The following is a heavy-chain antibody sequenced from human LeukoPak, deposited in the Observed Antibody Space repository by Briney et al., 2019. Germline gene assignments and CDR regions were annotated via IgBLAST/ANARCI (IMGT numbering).Heavy chain of an antibody. V-gene: IGHV3-30*18. CDR2: VSSHGSTT. CDR1: GFTFNAYG. Sequence: GGSLRLSCAASGFTFNAYGMHWVRQAPGKGLEWVAVVSSHGSTTYYDDSVKGRFTISRDNSKNTLYLQMNSLRADDTAVYYCTKEAASGSPYSFDYWGQGTLVTDSS. CDR3: TKEAASGSPYSFDY. D-gene: IGHD1-26*01. J-gene: IGHJ4*02.